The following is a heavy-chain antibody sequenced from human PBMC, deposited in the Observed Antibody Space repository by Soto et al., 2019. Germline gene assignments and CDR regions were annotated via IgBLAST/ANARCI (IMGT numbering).Heavy chain of an antibody. D-gene: IGHD1-20*01. CDR1: GGTFSTDT. CDR2: IIPIFGTA. J-gene: IGHJ3*02. CDR3: ARRGDQVYLNAFDI. Sequence: SVKVSCKASGGTFSTDTITWVRQAPGVGLEWMGGIIPIFGTATYAQKFQGRVTITADESTTTAYMELSGLRSEDTAVYYCARRGDQVYLNAFDIWGQGTRVTVSS. V-gene: IGHV1-69*13.